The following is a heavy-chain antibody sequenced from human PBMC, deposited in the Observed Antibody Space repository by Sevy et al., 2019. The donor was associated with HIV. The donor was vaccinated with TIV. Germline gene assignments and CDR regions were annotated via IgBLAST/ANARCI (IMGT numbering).Heavy chain of an antibody. J-gene: IGHJ4*02. D-gene: IGHD4-4*01. Sequence: SETLSLTCIVSGGSISSSNYYWGWIRQPPGKGLEWIGSIYYGGSTYYNPSLRSRVTISVDRSKNQLSLNLNSVTAADTALYYCARALGSTTVTLFSYWGQGIPVTVSS. V-gene: IGHV4-39*01. CDR1: GGSISSSNYY. CDR3: ARALGSTTVTLFSY. CDR2: IYYGGST.